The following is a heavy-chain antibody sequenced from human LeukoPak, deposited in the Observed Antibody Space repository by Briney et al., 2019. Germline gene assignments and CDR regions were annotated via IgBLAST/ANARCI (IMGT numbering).Heavy chain of an antibody. Sequence: GGSLRLSCAASGFTFDDYAMHWVRQAPGKGLEWVSGISWNSGGIGYADSVKGRFTISRDNAKNSLYLQMNSLRAEDMALYYCAKGGAMVTHYFDYWGQGTLVTVSS. CDR3: AKGGAMVTHYFDY. CDR2: ISWNSGGI. V-gene: IGHV3-9*03. D-gene: IGHD5-18*01. CDR1: GFTFDDYA. J-gene: IGHJ4*02.